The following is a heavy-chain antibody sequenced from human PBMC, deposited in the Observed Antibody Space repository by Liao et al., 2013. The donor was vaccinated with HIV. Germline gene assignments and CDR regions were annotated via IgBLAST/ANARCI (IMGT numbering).Heavy chain of an antibody. V-gene: IGHV4-61*02. CDR1: GGSISSGSYY. CDR3: ARDRWLAYSYYYYMDV. D-gene: IGHD5-24*01. Sequence: QVQLQESGPGLVKPSQTLSLTCTVSGGSISSGSYYWSWIRQPAGKGLEWIGRIYTSGSTNYNPSLKSRVTISVDTSKKQFSLKLSSVTAADTAVYYCARDRWLAYSYYYYMDVWGKGTTVTVSS. CDR2: IYTSGST. J-gene: IGHJ6*03.